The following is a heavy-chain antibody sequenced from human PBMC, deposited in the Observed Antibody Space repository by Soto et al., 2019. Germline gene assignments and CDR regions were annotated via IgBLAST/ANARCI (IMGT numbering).Heavy chain of an antibody. Sequence: QVQLVQSGAEVKKPGASVKVSCKASGYFFASYSMHWVRQAPGHGLEWMGMINPSVGSTSHAQKFQGRVTTTRDTSTSTVYLDLSSLRSEDTAIYYCARESAGRSVFESSGDFDYWGQGTLVTVSS. D-gene: IGHD3-22*01. J-gene: IGHJ4*02. CDR1: GYFFASYS. CDR3: ARESAGRSVFESSGDFDY. CDR2: INPSVGST. V-gene: IGHV1-46*01.